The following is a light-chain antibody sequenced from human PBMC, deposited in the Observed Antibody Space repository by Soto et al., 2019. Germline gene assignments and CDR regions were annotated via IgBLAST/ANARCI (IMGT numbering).Light chain of an antibody. CDR1: QSVSSY. CDR3: QQYNNWPPA. V-gene: IGKV3D-15*01. Sequence: EVVLTQSPGTLSLSPGERATLSCRASQSVSSYLAWYQQKPGQAPSLLIYDASNRAAGIPARFSGSGSGTEFTLTISSLQSEDFAVYYCQQYNNWPPAFGGGTKVDIK. J-gene: IGKJ4*01. CDR2: DAS.